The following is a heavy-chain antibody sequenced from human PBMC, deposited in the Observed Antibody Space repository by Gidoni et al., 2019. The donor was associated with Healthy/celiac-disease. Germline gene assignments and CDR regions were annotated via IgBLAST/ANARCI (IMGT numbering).Heavy chain of an antibody. D-gene: IGHD3-3*01. CDR3: ARNYDFWSGLVLSRGGMDV. Sequence: QVQLVESGGGLVKPGGSLRLSCAASGFPFSAYYMSWIRQAPGKGLEWVSYSSSSGSTIYYADSVKGRFTISRDNAKNSLYLQMNSLRAEDTAVYYCARNYDFWSGLVLSRGGMDVWGQGTTVTVSS. CDR2: SSSSGSTI. CDR1: GFPFSAYY. V-gene: IGHV3-11*04. J-gene: IGHJ6*02.